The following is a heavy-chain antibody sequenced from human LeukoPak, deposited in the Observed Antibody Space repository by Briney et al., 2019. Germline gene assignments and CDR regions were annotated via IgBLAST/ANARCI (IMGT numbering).Heavy chain of an antibody. Sequence: SETLPLTCTVSGGSISSYYWSCIRQPAGKGLEWIGRIYTSGSTNYNPSLKSRVTMSVDTSKNQFSLKLSSVTAADTAVYYCARGTYTMIDGVDIWGQGTMVTVSS. CDR3: ARGTYTMIDGVDI. J-gene: IGHJ3*02. D-gene: IGHD3-22*01. V-gene: IGHV4-4*07. CDR1: GGSISSYY. CDR2: IYTSGST.